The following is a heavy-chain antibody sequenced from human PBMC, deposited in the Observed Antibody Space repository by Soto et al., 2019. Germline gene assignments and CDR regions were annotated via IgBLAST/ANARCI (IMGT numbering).Heavy chain of an antibody. CDR3: ATSRQPVGPYSYGSFDY. V-gene: IGHV1-8*01. CDR1: GYTFTSYD. D-gene: IGHD5-18*01. Sequence: QVQLVQSGAEVKQPGASVKVSCKASGYTFTSYDINWVRQATGQGLEWMGWMNPNSGNTGYAQKFQGRVTMTRNTSISTAYMELSSLRSEDTAVYYCATSRQPVGPYSYGSFDYWGQGTLVTVSS. J-gene: IGHJ4*02. CDR2: MNPNSGNT.